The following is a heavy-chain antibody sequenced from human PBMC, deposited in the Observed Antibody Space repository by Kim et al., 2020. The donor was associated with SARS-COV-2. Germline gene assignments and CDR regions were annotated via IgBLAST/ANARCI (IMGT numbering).Heavy chain of an antibody. D-gene: IGHD5-12*01. CDR1: GFSFTDYH. J-gene: IGHJ4*02. V-gene: IGHV1-2*06. Sequence: ASVKVSCKTSGFSFTDYHMHWVRQAPGEGLEWLGRINPNSAGTEYAQRFQGRVTMTLDTAMRTAYIEVSSLKSDDTAVYFCVSGYGSFCCDNWGQGTLVT. CDR3: VSGYGSFCCDN. CDR2: INPNSAGT.